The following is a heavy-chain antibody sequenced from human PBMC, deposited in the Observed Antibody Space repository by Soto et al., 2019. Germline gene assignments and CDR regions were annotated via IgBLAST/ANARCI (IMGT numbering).Heavy chain of an antibody. Sequence: EVQLVESGGNLVQPGGSLRLSCEAYGFTFSGLDMHWVRQPPGKGLEWVSSIGTAGDTYYAVSVKGRFTISRDNAKNSLSLQMNSLRAGDMAVYFCAKSQEVGAHFFDSWGQGTQVTVSS. CDR1: GFTFSGLD. D-gene: IGHD2-15*01. V-gene: IGHV3-13*01. CDR3: AKSQEVGAHFFDS. J-gene: IGHJ4*02. CDR2: IGTAGDT.